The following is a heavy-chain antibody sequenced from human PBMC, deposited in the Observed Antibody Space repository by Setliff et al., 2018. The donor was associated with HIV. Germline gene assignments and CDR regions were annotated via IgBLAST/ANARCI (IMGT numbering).Heavy chain of an antibody. J-gene: IGHJ4*02. CDR3: AREGDGIDF. Sequence: SETLSLTCTVSGGSITSSTYYWGRIRQPPGKGLEWIGTVHYTGNTYHNPSLKSRVTISVEVSKNQISLKLTAVTAADSAVYYCAREGDGIDFWGQGTLVTVS. V-gene: IGHV4-39*02. CDR1: GGSITSSTYY. D-gene: IGHD2-21*02. CDR2: VHYTGNT.